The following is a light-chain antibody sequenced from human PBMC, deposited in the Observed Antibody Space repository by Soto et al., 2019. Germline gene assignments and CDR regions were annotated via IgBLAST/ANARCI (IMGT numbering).Light chain of an antibody. CDR2: SSH. J-gene: IGLJ3*02. V-gene: IGLV1-47*02. CDR1: TYNIGSNS. CDR3: ASWDVSLITWE. Sequence: QSVLTQSPSESGTPGERINISCSGSTYNIGSNSVYWYQHFPETAPKLLIHSSHQPPSGVPGRFSGSKSGTSASLAISVLRSAYDSDYFCASWDVSLITWEFGGGTKGTVL.